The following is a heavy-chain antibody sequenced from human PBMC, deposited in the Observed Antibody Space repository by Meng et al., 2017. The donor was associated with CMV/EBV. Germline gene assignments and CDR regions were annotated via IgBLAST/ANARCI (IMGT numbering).Heavy chain of an antibody. J-gene: IGHJ5*02. CDR1: GGTFSSYA. D-gene: IGHD3-3*01. CDR3: ARDLRQYDFWSGSESGGFDP. CDR2: IIPIFGTA. Sequence: SVKVSCKASGGTFSSYAISWVRQAPGQGLEWMGGIIPIFGTANYAQKFQGRVTITTDESTSTAYMELSSLRSEDTAVYYCARDLRQYDFWSGSESGGFDPWGQGTLVTVSS. V-gene: IGHV1-69*05.